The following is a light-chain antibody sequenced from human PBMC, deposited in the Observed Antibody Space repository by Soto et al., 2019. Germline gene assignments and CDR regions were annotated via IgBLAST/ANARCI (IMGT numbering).Light chain of an antibody. CDR1: QSISPW. V-gene: IGKV1-5*03. CDR2: KAS. Sequence: DIQMTQSPSTLSASVGDRVTITCRASQSISPWLAWYQQKPGKDPKLLIYKASSLESGVPSRFSGSGSGTEFTLTISSLQPEDFATYYCQHYNSYPITFGQGTRLEIK. J-gene: IGKJ5*01. CDR3: QHYNSYPIT.